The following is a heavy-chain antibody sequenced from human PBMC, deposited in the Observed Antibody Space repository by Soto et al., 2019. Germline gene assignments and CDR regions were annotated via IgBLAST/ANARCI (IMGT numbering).Heavy chain of an antibody. J-gene: IGHJ4*02. D-gene: IGHD6-13*01. CDR1: EGISSRYC. CDR3: ARGEPMRLYSSSWYYFDY. V-gene: IGHV4-34*01. Sequence: PSETLSLTCAVYEGISSRYCWRWIRHSPGKGLEWIGEINHSGGTNYNPSLKSRVTISLDTSKSQFSLRLSSVTAADTAVYYCARGEPMRLYSSSWYYFDYWGQGTLVTVS. CDR2: INHSGGT.